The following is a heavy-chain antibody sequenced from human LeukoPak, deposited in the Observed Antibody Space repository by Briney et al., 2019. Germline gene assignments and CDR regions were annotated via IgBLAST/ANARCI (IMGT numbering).Heavy chain of an antibody. CDR1: GGTFSSYA. D-gene: IGHD5-24*01. V-gene: IGHV1-69*04. CDR2: IIPILGIA. CDR3: AREPLEMATMSGGMDV. Sequence: ASVKVSCKASGGTFSSYAISWVRQAPGQGLEWMGRIIPILGIANYAQKFQGRVTITADKSTSTAYMELSSLRSEDTAVYYCAREPLEMATMSGGMDVWGQGTTVSVSS. J-gene: IGHJ6*02.